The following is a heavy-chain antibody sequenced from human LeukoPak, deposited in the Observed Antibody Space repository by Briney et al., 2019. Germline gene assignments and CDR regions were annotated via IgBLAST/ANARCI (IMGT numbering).Heavy chain of an antibody. Sequence: ASVKVSCKASGYTFTGYYMHWVRQAPGQGLEWMGWINPNSGGTNYAQKFQGRVTMTRDTSISTAYMELSRLRSDDTAVYYCARVDXAARXPDYXGQGTLVTVSS. D-gene: IGHD6-6*01. J-gene: IGHJ4*02. CDR1: GYTFTGYY. CDR2: INPNSGGT. V-gene: IGHV1-2*02. CDR3: ARVDXAARXPDY.